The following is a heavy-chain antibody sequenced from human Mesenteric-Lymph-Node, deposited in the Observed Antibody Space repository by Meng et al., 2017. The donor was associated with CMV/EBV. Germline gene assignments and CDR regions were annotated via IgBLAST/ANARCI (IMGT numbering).Heavy chain of an antibody. J-gene: IGHJ1*01. Sequence: GESLKISCAASGFTFSSYAMHWVRQAPGKGLEWVAVISYDGSNKYYADSVKGRFTISRDNSKNTLYLQMNSLRAEDTAVYYCARDQVVVVPAAISGYFQHWGQGTLVTVSS. CDR1: GFTFSSYA. CDR2: ISYDGSNK. D-gene: IGHD2-2*01. CDR3: ARDQVVVVPAAISGYFQH. V-gene: IGHV3-30*04.